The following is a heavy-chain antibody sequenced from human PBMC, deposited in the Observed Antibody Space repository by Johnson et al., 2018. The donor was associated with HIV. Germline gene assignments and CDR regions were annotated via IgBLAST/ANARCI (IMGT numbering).Heavy chain of an antibody. V-gene: IGHV3-33*01. CDR2: IWPDGSNR. J-gene: IGHJ3*02. Sequence: QVQLVESGGGLVQPGTSLRLSCEGSGLSLSAYGLHWVRQAQGKGLEWVAVIWPDGSNRYYSDSVKGRFTISRDNSKNTLYLQMNSLKTEDTAVYYCTTPRCGADCTKAHAFDIWGQGTMVTVSS. CDR3: TTPRCGADCTKAHAFDI. CDR1: GLSLSAYG. D-gene: IGHD2-21*02.